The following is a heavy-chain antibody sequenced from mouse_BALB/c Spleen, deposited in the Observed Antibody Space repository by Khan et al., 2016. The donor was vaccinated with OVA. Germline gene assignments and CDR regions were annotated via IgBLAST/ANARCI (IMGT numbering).Heavy chain of an antibody. Sequence: QVQLQQSGPELVRPGVSVKISCKGSGYTFTDYAMYWVKQSHAKSLEWIGLISTYSGNTNYNQKFKGKATLTVYKSSSTAYMELARLTSEDSAIYDCARPAYDGYYDYWGQGTTLTVSS. CDR3: ARPAYDGYYDY. CDR2: ISTYSGNT. J-gene: IGHJ2*01. D-gene: IGHD2-3*01. V-gene: IGHV1S137*01. CDR1: GYTFTDYA.